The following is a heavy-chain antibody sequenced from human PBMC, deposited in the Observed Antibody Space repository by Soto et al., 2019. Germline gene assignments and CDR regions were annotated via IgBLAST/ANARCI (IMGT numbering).Heavy chain of an antibody. CDR1: GFTFSNKA. CDR2: ISHQGMNT. Sequence: LSCAASGFTFSNKAMHWVRQAPGKGLEWRGIISHQGMNTCYADGGKGRFTISRDNSKSTLYLHMNTLSPAAPAVYYCARAFGTERNDYWGQGTLVTVSS. J-gene: IGHJ4*02. V-gene: IGHV3-30*03. D-gene: IGHD1-1*01. CDR3: ARAFGTERNDY.